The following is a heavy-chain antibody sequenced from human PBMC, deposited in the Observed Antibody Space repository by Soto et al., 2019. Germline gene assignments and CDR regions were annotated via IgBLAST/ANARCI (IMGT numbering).Heavy chain of an antibody. J-gene: IGHJ6*02. CDR1: GYSFTSYW. CDR2: IYPGDSDT. Sequence: GESLKISCKGSGYSFTSYWIGWVRQMPGKGLEWMGIIYPGDSDTSYSPSVQGQVTISADKSISTAYLQWSSLKALDTAMYCCARHGGSCSSTSCYSIYYYGMDVCGQGTSVTVSS. V-gene: IGHV5-51*01. CDR3: ARHGGSCSSTSCYSIYYYGMDV. D-gene: IGHD2-2*02.